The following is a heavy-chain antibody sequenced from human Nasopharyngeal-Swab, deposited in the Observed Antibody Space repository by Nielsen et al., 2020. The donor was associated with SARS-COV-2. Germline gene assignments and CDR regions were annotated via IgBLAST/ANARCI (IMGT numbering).Heavy chain of an antibody. CDR3: ARLSLAAAGDNWFDP. Sequence: VRQAAWKRLEWVAVISYDGSNKYYADSVKGRFTISRDKSKNTLYLQMNSLRAEDTAVYYCARLSLAAAGDNWFDPWGQGTLVTVSS. J-gene: IGHJ5*02. CDR2: ISYDGSNK. V-gene: IGHV3-30-3*01. D-gene: IGHD6-13*01.